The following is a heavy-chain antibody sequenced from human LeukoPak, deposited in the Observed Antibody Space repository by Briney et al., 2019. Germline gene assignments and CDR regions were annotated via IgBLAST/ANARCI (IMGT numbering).Heavy chain of an antibody. Sequence: GGSLRLSCAASGFTFSSYGLHWVRQAPGKGLEWVAVIWYDGSNKYYADSVKGRFTISRDNSKNTLYLQMNSLRAEDTAVYYCAREAPDDYGREVVTTDYYYGMDVWGQGTTVTVSS. D-gene: IGHD2-21*02. J-gene: IGHJ6*02. CDR3: AREAPDDYGREVVTTDYYYGMDV. V-gene: IGHV3-33*01. CDR1: GFTFSSYG. CDR2: IWYDGSNK.